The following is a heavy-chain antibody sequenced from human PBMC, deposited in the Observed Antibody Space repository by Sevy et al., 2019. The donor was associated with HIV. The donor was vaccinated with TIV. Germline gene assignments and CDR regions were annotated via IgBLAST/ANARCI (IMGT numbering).Heavy chain of an antibody. V-gene: IGHV4-4*07. D-gene: IGHD4-17*01. J-gene: IGHJ4*02. Sequence: SETLSLTCTVSGGSISSYYWSWIRQPAGKGLEWIGRIYTSGSTNYNPSLKSRVTMLVDTSKNQFSLKLSSVTAADTAVYYCARDRPALRSNYFDYWGQGTLVTVSS. CDR1: GGSISSYY. CDR2: IYTSGST. CDR3: ARDRPALRSNYFDY.